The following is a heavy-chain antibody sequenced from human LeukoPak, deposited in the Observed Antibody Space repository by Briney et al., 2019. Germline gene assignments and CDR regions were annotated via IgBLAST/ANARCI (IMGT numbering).Heavy chain of an antibody. Sequence: GRSLRLSCAASGFTFSSYGMHWVRQAPGKGLEWVAVISYDGSNKYYADSVKGRFTISRDNSKNTLYLQMNSLRAEDTAVYYCTKTDIVVVAPFGYWGQGTLVTVSS. V-gene: IGHV3-30*18. CDR1: GFTFSSYG. CDR2: ISYDGSNK. J-gene: IGHJ4*02. D-gene: IGHD2-15*01. CDR3: TKTDIVVVAPFGY.